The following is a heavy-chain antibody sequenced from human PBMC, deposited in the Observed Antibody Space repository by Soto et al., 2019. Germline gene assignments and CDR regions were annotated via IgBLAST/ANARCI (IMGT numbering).Heavy chain of an antibody. CDR1: GFTFGNYW. J-gene: IGHJ3*02. V-gene: IGHV3-7*05. Sequence: TGRSLRLSCAASGFTFGNYWMTWVRQAPGKGLEWVANIKGDGSAKSYLDSVRGRFTVSRDNAENSLFLQMNILRAEDTALYYCARDVSPGSSGYYLAAFDIWGEGTMVTV. CDR2: IKGDGSAK. D-gene: IGHD6-25*01. CDR3: ARDVSPGSSGYYLAAFDI.